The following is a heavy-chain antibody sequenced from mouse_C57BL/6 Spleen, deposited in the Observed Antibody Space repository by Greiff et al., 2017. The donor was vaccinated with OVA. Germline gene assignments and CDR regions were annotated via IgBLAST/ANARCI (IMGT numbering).Heavy chain of an antibody. D-gene: IGHD1-1*01. CDR3: ARYYYGSSPFDY. CDR1: GYTFTSYW. J-gene: IGHJ2*01. V-gene: IGHV1-69*01. Sequence: QVQLQQPGAELVMPGASVKLSCKASGYTFTSYWMHWVKQRPGQGLEWIGEIDPSDSYTNYNQKFKGKSTLTVDKSSSTAYMQLSSLTSEDSAVYYCARYYYGSSPFDYWGQGTTRTVSS. CDR2: IDPSDSYT.